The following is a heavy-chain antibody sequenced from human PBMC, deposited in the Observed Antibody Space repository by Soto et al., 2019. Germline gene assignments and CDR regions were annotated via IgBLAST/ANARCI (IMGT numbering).Heavy chain of an antibody. J-gene: IGHJ6*02. D-gene: IGHD6-13*01. V-gene: IGHV4-39*01. CDR2: IYYSGST. CDR1: GGSVNIGTYY. CDR3: ARLEYSSSWSGVYYYYGMDV. Sequence: SETLSLTCTVPGGSVNIGTYYWGWIRQPPGKGLEWIGSIYYSGSTYYNPSLKSRVTISVDTSKNQFSLKLSSVTAADTAVYYCARLEYSSSWSGVYYYYGMDVWGQGTTVTVSS.